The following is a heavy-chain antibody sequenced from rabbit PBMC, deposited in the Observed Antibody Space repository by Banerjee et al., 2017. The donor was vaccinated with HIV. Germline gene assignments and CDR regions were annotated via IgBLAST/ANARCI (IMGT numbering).Heavy chain of an antibody. V-gene: IGHV1S45*01. J-gene: IGHJ4*01. D-gene: IGHD6-1*01. CDR1: GFSFSSSYC. CDR3: ARDYINGYSDYVFNL. Sequence: QEQLKETGGGLVQPGGSLTLTCTASGFSFSSSYCMCWVRQAPGKGLEWIACIYTGSGSTYYASWAKGRFTISKTSSTTVTLQMTSLTAADTATYFCARDYINGYSDYVFNLWGPGTLVTVS. CDR2: IYTGSGST.